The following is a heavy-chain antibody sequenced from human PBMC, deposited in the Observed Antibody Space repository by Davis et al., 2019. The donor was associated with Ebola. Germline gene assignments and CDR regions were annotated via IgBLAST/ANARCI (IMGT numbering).Heavy chain of an antibody. Sequence: MPGGSLRLSCAAPGFTFSSYSMNWVRQAPGKGLEWIGYIYYSGSTYYNPSLKSRVTISVDTSKNQFSLKLSSVIAADTAVYYCARALVVPAAILDYYYYGMDVWGQGTTVTVSS. CDR1: GFTFSSYS. CDR2: IYYSGST. J-gene: IGHJ6*02. CDR3: ARALVVPAAILDYYYYGMDV. D-gene: IGHD2-2*02. V-gene: IGHV4-59*01.